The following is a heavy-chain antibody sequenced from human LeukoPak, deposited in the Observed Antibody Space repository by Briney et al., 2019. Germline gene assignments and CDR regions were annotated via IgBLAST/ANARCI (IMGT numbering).Heavy chain of an antibody. Sequence: GRSLRLSCSASGFTFSSYAMHWVPQAPGKGLEWVAVISYDGSNKYYADSVKGRFTISRDNSKNTLYLQMNSLRAEDTAVYYCARGGGYVSSDYWGQGSLVTVSS. CDR1: GFTFSSYA. D-gene: IGHD1-1*01. CDR2: ISYDGSNK. J-gene: IGHJ4*02. CDR3: ARGGGYVSSDY. V-gene: IGHV3-30*04.